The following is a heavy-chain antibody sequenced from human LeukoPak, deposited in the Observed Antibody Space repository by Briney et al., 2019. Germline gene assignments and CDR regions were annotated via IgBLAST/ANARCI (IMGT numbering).Heavy chain of an antibody. J-gene: IGHJ3*02. CDR2: VYYSGDT. Sequence: SETLSLTCTVSGDSVSGVYWSWIRQPPGKGLEWIGYVYYSGDTNYNPSLKSRVTISVDTSKNQFSLKLSSVTAADTAVYYCARDKAISQAFDIWGQGTMVTVSS. D-gene: IGHD3-3*02. CDR1: GDSVSGVY. V-gene: IGHV4-59*02. CDR3: ARDKAISQAFDI.